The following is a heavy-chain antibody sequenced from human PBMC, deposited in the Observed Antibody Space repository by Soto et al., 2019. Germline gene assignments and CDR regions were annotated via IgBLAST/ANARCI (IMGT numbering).Heavy chain of an antibody. Sequence: PGGSLRLSCVASGFTFSTSDRPWVRQAPGQGLEWVAVVSYDERNISYADSVKGRFSVSRDNSKNTLFMHMNSMRAEDTAVYFCAKLVDKSLDDYWGQGALVTVSS. D-gene: IGHD3-16*01. CDR3: AKLVDKSLDDY. CDR1: GFTFSTSD. CDR2: VSYDERNI. V-gene: IGHV3-30*18. J-gene: IGHJ4*02.